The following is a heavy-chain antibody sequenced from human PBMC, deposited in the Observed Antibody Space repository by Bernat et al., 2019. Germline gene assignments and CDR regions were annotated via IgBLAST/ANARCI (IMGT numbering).Heavy chain of an antibody. Sequence: EVQLVESGGGLVQPGGSLRLSCAASGFTFSSYSMNWVRQAPGKGLEWVSYISSSSSTIYYADSVKGRFTISRDNAKNSLYLQMNSLRAEDTAVYYCASMVPTGIPDYWGQGTLVTVSS. V-gene: IGHV3-48*01. D-gene: IGHD2-8*02. J-gene: IGHJ4*02. CDR3: ASMVPTGIPDY. CDR1: GFTFSSYS. CDR2: ISSSSSTI.